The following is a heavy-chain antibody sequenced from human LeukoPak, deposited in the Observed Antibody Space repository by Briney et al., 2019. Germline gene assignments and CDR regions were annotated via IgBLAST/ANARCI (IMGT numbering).Heavy chain of an antibody. CDR2: IYYTGST. V-gene: IGHV4-39*01. J-gene: IGHJ4*02. Sequence: SETLSLNCSVSGASISGGTYYWGWIRQPPGKGLEWIGSIYYTGSTYDNPSLKSRVTISVDTSKNQFSLKLSSVTAADTAVYYCARRGGSGRAFDYWGQGTLVTVSS. CDR1: GASISGGTYY. CDR3: ARRGGSGRAFDY. D-gene: IGHD1-26*01.